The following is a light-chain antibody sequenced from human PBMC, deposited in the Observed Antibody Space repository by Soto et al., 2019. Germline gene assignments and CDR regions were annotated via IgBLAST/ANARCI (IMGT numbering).Light chain of an antibody. CDR3: QVWDSSRDHVV. CDR2: YDS. J-gene: IGLJ2*01. Sequence: SYELTQPPSVSVAPGKTASINCGGNNIGSKSVYWYQQKPGQAPVLVIYYDSDRPSGIPERFSGSNSGNTATLTISRVEAGDEADYYCQVWDSSRDHVVFGGGTKLTVL. V-gene: IGLV3-21*04. CDR1: NIGSKS.